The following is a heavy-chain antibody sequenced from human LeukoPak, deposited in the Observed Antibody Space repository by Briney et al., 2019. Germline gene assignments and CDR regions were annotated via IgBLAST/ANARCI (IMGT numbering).Heavy chain of an antibody. CDR3: ARGNWNDRPLAYYYDY. D-gene: IGHD1-1*01. Sequence: RGSLRLSCAASGFRFSGYWMSCVRQAPGEGREWGANIKADLTEKYYMESVRGRFTISRDNAKNSLYLQMNSLRAEDTAVYYCARGNWNDRPLAYYYDYWGQGTLVTVSS. CDR1: GFRFSGYW. CDR2: IKADLTEK. J-gene: IGHJ4*02. V-gene: IGHV3-7*01.